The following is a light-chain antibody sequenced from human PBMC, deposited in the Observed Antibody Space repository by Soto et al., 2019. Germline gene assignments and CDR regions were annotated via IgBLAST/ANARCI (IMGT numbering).Light chain of an antibody. J-gene: IGKJ4*01. V-gene: IGKV3-20*01. CDR2: GAS. CDR1: QRVSSSH. CDR3: QQYGSSPRVT. Sequence: EIVLTQSPGTLSLSPGERATLSCRASQRVSSSHLAWYQQKPGQAPRLLIYGASSRATGIPDRFSGSGSGTDFTLTISRLEPEDFAVYYCQQYGSSPRVTFGGGTKVEIK.